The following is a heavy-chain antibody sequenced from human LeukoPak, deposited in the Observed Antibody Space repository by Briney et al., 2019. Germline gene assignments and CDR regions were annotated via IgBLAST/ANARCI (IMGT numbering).Heavy chain of an antibody. D-gene: IGHD6-19*01. CDR3: ARAPNSSGWYRGYFDY. V-gene: IGHV3-48*03. J-gene: IGHJ4*02. Sequence: GGSLRLSCAASGFTFSSYEMNWVRQAPGKGLEWVSYISSSSGPIYYADSVKGRFTISRDNAKNSLYLQMNSLRAEDTAVYYCARAPNSSGWYRGYFDYWGQGTLVTVSS. CDR2: ISSSSGPI. CDR1: GFTFSSYE.